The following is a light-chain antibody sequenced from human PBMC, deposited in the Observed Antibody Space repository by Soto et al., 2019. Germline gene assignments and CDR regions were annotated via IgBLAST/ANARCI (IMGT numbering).Light chain of an antibody. J-gene: IGKJ1*01. V-gene: IGKV3-15*01. CDR1: QSVSSSH. CDR2: GAS. CDR3: QQYNNWPEA. Sequence: EAVLTQSPATLSVFPGERATLSCRASQSVSSSHLAWYRQKPGQAPSLLIYGASTRATGIPARFSGSGSGTEFTLTISSLQSEDFAVYYCQQYNNWPEAFGQGTKVDI.